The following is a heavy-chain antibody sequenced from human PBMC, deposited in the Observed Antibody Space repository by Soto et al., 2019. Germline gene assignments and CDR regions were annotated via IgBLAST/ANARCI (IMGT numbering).Heavy chain of an antibody. V-gene: IGHV3-23*01. CDR2: ISGSGGST. Sequence: PGGSLRLSCAASGFTFSSYAMSWVRQAPGKGLEWVSAISGSGGSTYYADSVKGRFTISRDNSKNTLYLQMNSLRAEDTAVYYCAKGTGGSGWYRVVDYFDYWGQGTLVTVSS. J-gene: IGHJ4*02. CDR1: GFTFSSYA. CDR3: AKGTGGSGWYRVVDYFDY. D-gene: IGHD6-19*01.